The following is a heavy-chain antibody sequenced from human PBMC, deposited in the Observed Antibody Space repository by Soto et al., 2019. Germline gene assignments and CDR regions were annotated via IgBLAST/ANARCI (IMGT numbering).Heavy chain of an antibody. D-gene: IGHD6-19*01. CDR3: ARDGAGRTFDI. J-gene: IGHJ3*02. CDR1: GYTFTSYY. Sequence: ASVKVSCKASGYTFTSYYMHCVRQAPGQGLEWMGWINPNSGGTNYAQKFQGWVTMTRDTSISTAYMELSRLRSDDTAVYYCARDGAGRTFDIWGQGTMVTVSS. CDR2: INPNSGGT. V-gene: IGHV1-2*04.